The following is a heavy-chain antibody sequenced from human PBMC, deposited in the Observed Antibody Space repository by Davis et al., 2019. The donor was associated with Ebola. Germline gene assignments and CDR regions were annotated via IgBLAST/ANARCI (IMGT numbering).Heavy chain of an antibody. CDR1: GGSISSYY. CDR2: IYYSGST. CDR3: AREGLGSGSYYFDY. J-gene: IGHJ4*02. V-gene: IGHV4-59*01. Sequence: PSETLSLTCTVSGGSISSYYWSWIRQPPGKGLEWIGSIYYSGSTNYNPSLKSRVTISVDTSKNQFSLKLSSVTAADTAVYYCAREGLGSGSYYFDYWGQGTLVTVSS. D-gene: IGHD1-26*01.